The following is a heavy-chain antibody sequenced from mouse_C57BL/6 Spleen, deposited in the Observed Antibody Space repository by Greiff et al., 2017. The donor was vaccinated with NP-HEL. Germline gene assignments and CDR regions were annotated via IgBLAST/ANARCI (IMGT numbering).Heavy chain of an antibody. J-gene: IGHJ2*01. D-gene: IGHD1-1*01. CDR1: GYAFSSSW. Sequence: QVQLQQSGPELVKPGASVKISCKASGYAFSSSWMNWVKQRPGKGLEWIGRIYPGDGDTNYNGKFKGKATLTADKSSSTAYMQLSSLTSEDSAVYFCARHDYGSSYGLDYWGQGTTLTVSS. CDR3: ARHDYGSSYGLDY. V-gene: IGHV1-82*01. CDR2: IYPGDGDT.